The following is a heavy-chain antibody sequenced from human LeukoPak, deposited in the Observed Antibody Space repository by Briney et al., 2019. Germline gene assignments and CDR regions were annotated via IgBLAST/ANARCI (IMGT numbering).Heavy chain of an antibody. CDR2: IYYSGST. D-gene: IGHD6-19*01. J-gene: IGHJ4*02. V-gene: IGHV4-39*07. CDR1: GGSLSSSSYY. Sequence: SETLSLTCTVSGGSLSSSSYYWGWIRQPPGKGLAWLGSIYYSGSTYYNPSLKGRVTISVDTSKNQFSLKLSSVTAADTAVYYCARLRSGWYFDYWGQGTLVTVSS. CDR3: ARLRSGWYFDY.